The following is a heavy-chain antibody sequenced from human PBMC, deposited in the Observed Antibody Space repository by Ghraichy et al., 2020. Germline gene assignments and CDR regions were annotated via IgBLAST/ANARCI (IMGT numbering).Heavy chain of an antibody. V-gene: IGHV4-4*07. D-gene: IGHD3-3*01. Sequence: GSLRLSCTVSGGSISSYYWSWIRQPAGKGLEWIGRIYTSGSTNYNPSLKSRVTMSVDTSKNQFSLKLSSVTAADTAVYYCARDSYDFWSGYSRHYYYMDVWGKGTTVTVSS. CDR2: IYTSGST. CDR1: GGSISSYY. CDR3: ARDSYDFWSGYSRHYYYMDV. J-gene: IGHJ6*03.